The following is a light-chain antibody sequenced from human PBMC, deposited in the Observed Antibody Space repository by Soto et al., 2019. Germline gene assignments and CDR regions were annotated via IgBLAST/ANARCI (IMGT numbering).Light chain of an antibody. CDR1: SSDVGGYEY. CDR2: EVR. CDR3: SSYRGGSTYV. Sequence: QSPLAQPASVSLSPGQSITISCTGTSSDVGGYEYVSWYQQHPGKAPKLMIYEVRDRPSGVSSRFSGSKSGNTASLTISGLQAEDEADYYCSSYRGGSTYVFGTGTKVTVL. J-gene: IGLJ1*01. V-gene: IGLV2-14*01.